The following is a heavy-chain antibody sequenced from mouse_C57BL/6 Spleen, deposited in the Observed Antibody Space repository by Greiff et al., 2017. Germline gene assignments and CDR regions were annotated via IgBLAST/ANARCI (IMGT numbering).Heavy chain of an antibody. CDR3: ATNYYGSSYFDY. Sequence: EVQLQQSGPGLVKPSQSLSLTCSVTGYSITSGYYWNWIRQFPGNKLEWMGYISYDGSNNYNPSLKNRISITRDTTKNQFFLKLNSVTTEDTATYCCATNYYGSSYFDYWGQGTTLTVSS. CDR2: ISYDGSN. V-gene: IGHV3-6*01. D-gene: IGHD1-1*01. CDR1: GYSITSGYY. J-gene: IGHJ2*01.